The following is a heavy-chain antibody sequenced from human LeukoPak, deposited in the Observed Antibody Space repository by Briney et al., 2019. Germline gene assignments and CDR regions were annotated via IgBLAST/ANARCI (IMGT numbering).Heavy chain of an antibody. V-gene: IGHV4-34*01. CDR1: GGSFSGYY. D-gene: IGHD6-13*01. J-gene: IGHJ4*02. Sequence: LETLSLTCAVYGGSFSGYYWSWIRQPPGKGLEWIGEINHSGSTNYNPSLKSRVTISVDTSKNQFSLKLSSVTAADTAVYYCAGTFSIAAAGTPVDYWGQGTLVTVSS. CDR3: AGTFSIAAAGTPVDY. CDR2: INHSGST.